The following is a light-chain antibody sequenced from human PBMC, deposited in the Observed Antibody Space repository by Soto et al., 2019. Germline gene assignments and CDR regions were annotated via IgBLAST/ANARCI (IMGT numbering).Light chain of an antibody. Sequence: QSALTQPASVSGSPGQSITISCTGTSSDVGGYNSVSWYQQHPGKAPKLMIYDVTNRPSGVSNRFSGSKSGNTASLTISGLQAEDEADYYCSSYTVINTPGYVFGTGTKLTVL. V-gene: IGLV2-14*03. CDR1: SSDVGGYNS. J-gene: IGLJ1*01. CDR2: DVT. CDR3: SSYTVINTPGYV.